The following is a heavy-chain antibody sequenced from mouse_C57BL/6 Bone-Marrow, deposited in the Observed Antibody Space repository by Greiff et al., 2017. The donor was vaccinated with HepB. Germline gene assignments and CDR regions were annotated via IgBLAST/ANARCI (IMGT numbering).Heavy chain of an antibody. Sequence: VHLVESGAELVRPGASVTLSCKASGYTFTDYEMHWVKQTPVHGLEWIGAIDPETGGTAYNQKFKGKAILTADKSSSTAYMELRSLTSEDSAVYYCTRGGRYFDVWGTGTTVTVSS. V-gene: IGHV1-15*01. CDR1: GYTFTDYE. CDR3: TRGGRYFDV. J-gene: IGHJ1*03. CDR2: IDPETGGT.